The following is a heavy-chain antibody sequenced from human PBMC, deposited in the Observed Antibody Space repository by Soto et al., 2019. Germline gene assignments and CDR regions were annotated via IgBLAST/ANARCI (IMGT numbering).Heavy chain of an antibody. CDR2: INAGNGNT. D-gene: IGHD6-13*01. J-gene: IGHJ6*02. CDR3: ASSAAGNYYYYGMDV. CDR1: GYTFTSYA. Sequence: ASVKVSCKASGYTFTSYAMHWVRQAPGQRLEWMGWINAGNGNTKYSQKFQGRVTITRDTSASTAYMELSSLRSEDTAVYYCASSAAGNYYYYGMDVWGQGTTVTVSS. V-gene: IGHV1-3*01.